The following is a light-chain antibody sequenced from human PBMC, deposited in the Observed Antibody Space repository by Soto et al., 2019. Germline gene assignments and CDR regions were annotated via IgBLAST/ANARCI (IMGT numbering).Light chain of an antibody. J-gene: IGLJ2*01. Sequence: QSALTQPASVSGSPGQSITSSCTGTRRDVGAYIFVSWYQQHPGKAPKLMIYDIINRPSGVSNRFSGSKSGNTASLTISGLQAEDEADYYCISDVGSNNVVFGGGTQLTVL. CDR3: ISDVGSNNVV. CDR1: RRDVGAYIF. V-gene: IGLV2-14*03. CDR2: DII.